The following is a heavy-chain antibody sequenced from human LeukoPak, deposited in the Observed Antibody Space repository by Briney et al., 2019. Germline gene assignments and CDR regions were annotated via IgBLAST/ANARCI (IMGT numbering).Heavy chain of an antibody. CDR3: ARPYGDYPTGPFDY. Sequence: GESLKISCKGSGYSFTTDWIGWVRQMPGKGLEWMGIIYPSDSDTRYSPSFQGQVTISADKSISTAYLQWSSLKASDTAVYYCARPYGDYPTGPFDYWGQGTLVTVSS. V-gene: IGHV5-51*01. J-gene: IGHJ4*02. D-gene: IGHD4-17*01. CDR2: IYPSDSDT. CDR1: GYSFTTDW.